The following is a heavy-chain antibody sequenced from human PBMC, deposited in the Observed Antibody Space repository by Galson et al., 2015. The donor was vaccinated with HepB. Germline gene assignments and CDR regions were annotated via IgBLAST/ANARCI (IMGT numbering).Heavy chain of an antibody. J-gene: IGHJ6*03. V-gene: IGHV4-34*01. D-gene: IGHD3-3*01. CDR3: ARGRVFGVVIAYYYYYMDV. CDR1: GGSFSGYY. Sequence: ETLSLTCAVYGGSFSGYYWSWIRQPPGKGLEWIGEINHSGSTNYNPSLKSRVTISVDTSKNQFSLKLSSVTAADTAVYYCARGRVFGVVIAYYYYYMDVWGKGTTVTVSS. CDR2: INHSGST.